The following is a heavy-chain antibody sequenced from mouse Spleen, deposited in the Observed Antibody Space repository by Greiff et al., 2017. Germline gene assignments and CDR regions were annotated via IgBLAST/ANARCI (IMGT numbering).Heavy chain of an antibody. CDR1: GFNIKDYY. J-gene: IGHJ2*01. D-gene: IGHD1-1*01. CDR2: IDPEDGDT. Sequence: EVQLQQSGAELVRPGASVKLSCTASGFNIKDYYMHWVKQRPEQGLEWIGRIDPEDGDTEYAPKFQGTATMTADTSSNTAYLQLSSLTSEDTAVYYRTTIYYYGSSWVYFDYWGQGTTLTVSS. CDR3: TTIYYYGSSWVYFDY. V-gene: IGHV14-1*01.